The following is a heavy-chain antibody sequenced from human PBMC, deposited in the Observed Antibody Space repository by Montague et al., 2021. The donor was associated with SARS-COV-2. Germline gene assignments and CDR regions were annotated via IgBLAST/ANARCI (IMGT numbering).Heavy chain of an antibody. J-gene: IGHJ4*02. CDR2: IYSNDEK. Sequence: PALVKPTQTLTLTCTFSGFSLSTPNVGVGWIRQPPGKALEWVAVIYSNDEKRYSPSLRSRLTITKDTAKNQVVLSLTYVDPVDTATYYCAHLIRYYDIFTGIPFDYWGQGSQVTASS. V-gene: IGHV2-5*01. D-gene: IGHD3-9*01. CDR3: AHLIRYYDIFTGIPFDY. CDR1: GFSLSTPNVG.